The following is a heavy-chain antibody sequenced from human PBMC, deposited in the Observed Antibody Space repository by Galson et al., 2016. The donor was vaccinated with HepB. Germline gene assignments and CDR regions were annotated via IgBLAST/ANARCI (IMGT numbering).Heavy chain of an antibody. J-gene: IGHJ6*02. CDR1: GFTFSNYA. Sequence: SLRLSCAASGFTFSNYAMTLVRQAPGKGLEWVSGIVGSGGSTHYADSVKGRFTISRDNSKNTLYLQMNSLRAEDTAVYYCARRTYYNFWSGPPKYYGMDVWGQGTTVTVSS. CDR3: ARRTYYNFWSGPPKYYGMDV. V-gene: IGHV3-23*01. D-gene: IGHD3-3*01. CDR2: IVGSGGST.